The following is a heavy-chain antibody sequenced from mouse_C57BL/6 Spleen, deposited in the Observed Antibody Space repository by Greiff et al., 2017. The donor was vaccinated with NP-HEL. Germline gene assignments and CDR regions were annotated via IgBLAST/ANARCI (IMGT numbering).Heavy chain of an antibody. CDR2: IYPSDSET. V-gene: IGHV1-61*01. D-gene: IGHD1-2*01. J-gene: IGHJ4*01. CDR3: AHYGYYAMDY. CDR1: GYTFTSYW. Sequence: QVQLQQPGAELVRPGSSVKLSCKASGYTFTSYWMDWVKQRPGQGLEWIGNIYPSDSETHYNQKFKDKATLTVDKSSSTAYMQLSSLTSEDSAVYYCAHYGYYAMDYWGQGTSVTVSS.